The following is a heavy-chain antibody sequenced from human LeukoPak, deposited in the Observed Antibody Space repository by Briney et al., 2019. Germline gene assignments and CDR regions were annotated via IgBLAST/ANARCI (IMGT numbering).Heavy chain of an antibody. V-gene: IGHV3-66*02. D-gene: IGHD3-22*01. CDR3: ARARCDTCGYGS. J-gene: IGHJ5*02. CDR2: IYDGGHT. CDR1: GFAVSINY. Sequence: GGSLRLSCAASGFAVSINYMSWVRQAPGKGLEWVAVIYDGGHTDYADSVKGRFTISRDSSKNTLYLQMNSLRPEDTAEYYCARARCDTCGYGSWGQGTLVTVSS.